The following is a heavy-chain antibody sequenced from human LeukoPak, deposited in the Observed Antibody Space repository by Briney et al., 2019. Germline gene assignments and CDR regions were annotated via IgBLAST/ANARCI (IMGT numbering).Heavy chain of an antibody. D-gene: IGHD3-10*01. CDR1: GYTFTVYY. CDR3: ARARTFNYYGSGSSRDYYYYYMDV. CDR2: INPNSGGT. V-gene: IGHV1-2*02. Sequence: GASVKVSCKASGYTFTVYYMHWVRQAPGQGLEWMGWINPNSGGTNYAQKFQGRVTMTRDTSISTAYMELSRLRSDDTAVYYCARARTFNYYGSGSSRDYYYYYMDVWGKGTTVTISS. J-gene: IGHJ6*03.